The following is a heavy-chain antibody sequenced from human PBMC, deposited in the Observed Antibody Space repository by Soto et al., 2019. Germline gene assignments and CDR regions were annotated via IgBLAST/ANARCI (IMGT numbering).Heavy chain of an antibody. V-gene: IGHV3-74*01. CDR3: ARENDFWSGYYPKLTHYGMDV. Sequence: LRLSCAASGFTFSSYWMHWVRQAPGKGLVWVSRINSDGSSTSYADSVKGRFTISRDNAKNTLYLQMNSLRAEDTAVYYCARENDFWSGYYPKLTHYGMDVWGQGTTVTFSS. D-gene: IGHD3-3*01. CDR2: INSDGSST. J-gene: IGHJ6*02. CDR1: GFTFSSYW.